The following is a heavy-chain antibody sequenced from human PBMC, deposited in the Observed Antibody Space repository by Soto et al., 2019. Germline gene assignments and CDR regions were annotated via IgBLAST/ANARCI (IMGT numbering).Heavy chain of an antibody. J-gene: IGHJ4*02. CDR2: ISSSSSYI. CDR3: AKRPFFRISLFRGGGVYFDY. D-gene: IGHD3-10*01. Sequence: GGSLRLSCAASGFTFSSYSMNWVHQAPGKGLEWVSSISSSSSYIYYADSVKGRFTISRDNAKNSLYLQMNSLRAEDTAVSYCAKRPFFRISLFRGGGVYFDYWGQGTLVTVSS. V-gene: IGHV3-21*01. CDR1: GFTFSSYS.